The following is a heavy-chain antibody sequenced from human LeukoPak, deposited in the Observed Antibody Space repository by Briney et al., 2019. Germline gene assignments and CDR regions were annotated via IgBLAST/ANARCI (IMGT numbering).Heavy chain of an antibody. J-gene: IGHJ6*02. V-gene: IGHV3-74*01. CDR2: TNSDGSIT. CDR1: GFTFSSYW. D-gene: IGHD3-16*01. CDR3: ARGGRGMDV. Sequence: GGSLRLSCAASGFTFSSYWVHWVRQAPGKGLVWVSRTNSDGSITIYADSVKGRFTISRDNAKNTLYLQMNSLRAEDTAVYYCARGGRGMDVWGQGTTVTVSS.